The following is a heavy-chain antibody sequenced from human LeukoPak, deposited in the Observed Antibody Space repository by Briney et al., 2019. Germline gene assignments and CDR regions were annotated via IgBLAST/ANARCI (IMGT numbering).Heavy chain of an antibody. D-gene: IGHD2-2*01. V-gene: IGHV1-69*01. Sequence: SVKVSCKASGGTFSSYAISWVRQAPGQGLEWMGGIIPIFGTANYAQKFQGRVTITADESTSTAYMELSSLRSEDTAVYYCAKKTGDCSSTSCGRDYYYYYMDVWGKGTTVTVSS. CDR2: IIPIFGTA. CDR3: AKKTGDCSSTSCGRDYYYYYMDV. CDR1: GGTFSSYA. J-gene: IGHJ6*03.